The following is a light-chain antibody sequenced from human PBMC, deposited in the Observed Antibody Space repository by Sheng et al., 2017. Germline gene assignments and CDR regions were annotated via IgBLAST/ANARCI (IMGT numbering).Light chain of an antibody. V-gene: IGKV1-9*01. Sequence: DIQLTQSPSFLSASVGDRVTITCRASQDISSYLAWYQRRPGKAPNLLIYSASTLEGGVPSRFSGSGSGTEFTLTISSLMPEDVATYYCQQLNSYPLTFGGGTNVEIK. CDR1: QDISSY. CDR2: SAS. CDR3: QQLNSYPLT. J-gene: IGKJ4*01.